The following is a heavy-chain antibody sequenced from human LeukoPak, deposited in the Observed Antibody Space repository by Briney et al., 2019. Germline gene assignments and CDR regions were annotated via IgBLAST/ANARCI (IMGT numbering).Heavy chain of an antibody. CDR1: GLTFSSYA. CDR2: ILYDGSNK. CDR3: ARDYNRVYSGGDGWFDP. D-gene: IGHD6-19*01. V-gene: IGHV3-30*04. J-gene: IGHJ5*02. Sequence: GGSLTLFYAASGLTFSSYAMLWARHAPGRGRGCVVFILYDGSNKNSADSVKGRFTISRDNSKNTLYLQMNSLRDEDTAVYYCARDYNRVYSGGDGWFDPWGQGTLVTVSS.